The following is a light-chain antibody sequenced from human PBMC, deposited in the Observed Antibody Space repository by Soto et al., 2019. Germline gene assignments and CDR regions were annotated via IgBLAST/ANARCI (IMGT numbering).Light chain of an antibody. V-gene: IGKV1-39*01. CDR2: AAS. Sequence: IQLTQSPSSLSASVGDRVTITCRASQSISSYLNWYQQKPGKAPKLLINAASSLQSGVPSRFSGSGSGTEFTLTISALQPEDFATYFCQQSYITPRTFGQGTKVDI. CDR1: QSISSY. CDR3: QQSYITPRT. J-gene: IGKJ1*01.